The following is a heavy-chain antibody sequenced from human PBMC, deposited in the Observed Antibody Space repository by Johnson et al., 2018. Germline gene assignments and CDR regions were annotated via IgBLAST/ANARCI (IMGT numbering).Heavy chain of an antibody. CDR3: ARDREPSAAYYTKAYYYYYMDV. CDR1: GFTFSSYA. CDR2: ISYDGRNK. J-gene: IGHJ6*03. Sequence: QVQLGQSGGGVVQPGMSLRLSCAASGFTFSSYAMHWVRQAPGKGLEWVAVISYDGRNKYYADSVTGRFTISRDNSKNTLYLQMNSLRAEDPAVYYCARDREPSAAYYTKAYYYYYMDVWGKGTTVTVSS. D-gene: IGHD3-3*01. V-gene: IGHV3-30-3*01.